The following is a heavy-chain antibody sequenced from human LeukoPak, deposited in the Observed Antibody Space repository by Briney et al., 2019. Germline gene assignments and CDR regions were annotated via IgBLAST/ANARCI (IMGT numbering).Heavy chain of an antibody. Sequence: GGSLRLSCVTSGLNFDDSAMLWVRQAPGKGLEWVSLISADGGSTFSADSVKGRFSISRDNSKNSLYLQMNSLRSEDTAMYYCAKESGKFDYWGQGTLVAVSS. CDR2: ISADGGST. CDR1: GLNFDDSA. J-gene: IGHJ4*02. V-gene: IGHV3-43*02. CDR3: AKESGKFDY.